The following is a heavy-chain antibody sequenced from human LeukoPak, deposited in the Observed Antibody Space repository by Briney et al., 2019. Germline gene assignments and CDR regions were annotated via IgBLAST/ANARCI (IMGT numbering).Heavy chain of an antibody. D-gene: IGHD3-22*01. J-gene: IGHJ4*02. CDR3: AAVFGSGYYYYFDY. Sequence: GASVTVSCKASVFPFTNSSMQWVRQARGQRLEWIGWIAVASGNTNYAQKFQGRVTITRDMSTSTAYMELSSLRSEDTAVYYCAAVFGSGYYYYFDYWGQGTLVTVSS. CDR2: IAVASGNT. V-gene: IGHV1-58*02. CDR1: VFPFTNSS.